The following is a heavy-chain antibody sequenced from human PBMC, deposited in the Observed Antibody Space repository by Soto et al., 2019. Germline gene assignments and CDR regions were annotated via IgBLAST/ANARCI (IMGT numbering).Heavy chain of an antibody. J-gene: IGHJ6*02. D-gene: IGHD2-2*01. V-gene: IGHV1-46*01. CDR1: GYTFTSYY. CDR3: ASPQIASPSDAGMDV. Sequence: QVQLVQSGAEVKKPGASVKVSCKASGYTFTSYYMHCVRQAPGQGLEWMGIINPSGATKDYAQKFQGRVTMTRETSASTNCTDMSRLRSEDTAVYYCASPQIASPSDAGMDVWAHRTRVNLS. CDR2: INPSGATK.